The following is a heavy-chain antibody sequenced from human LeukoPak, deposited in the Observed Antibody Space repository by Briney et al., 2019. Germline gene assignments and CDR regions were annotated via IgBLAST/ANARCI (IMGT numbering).Heavy chain of an antibody. V-gene: IGHV3-30*04. CDR3: ARDGINGNYYFDY. CDR1: GFTFTTYA. Sequence: PGGSLRLSCAASGFTFTTYAMHWVRQAPGKGLEWVAVIRYDGSKKYYADSVKGRFTISRDNSKNLVSLQMNSLSAEDAAVYYCARDGINGNYYFDYWGRGTLVTVSS. D-gene: IGHD4-23*01. J-gene: IGHJ4*02. CDR2: IRYDGSKK.